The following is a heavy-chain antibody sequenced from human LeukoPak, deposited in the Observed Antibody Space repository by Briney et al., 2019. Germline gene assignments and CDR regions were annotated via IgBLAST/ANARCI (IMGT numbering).Heavy chain of an antibody. CDR3: ARGFGTAMDNAFDI. D-gene: IGHD5-18*01. CDR1: GGSFSGYY. J-gene: IGHJ3*02. V-gene: IGHV4-34*01. Sequence: SETLSLTCAVYGGSFSGYYWSRIHQPPGKGLEWIGEINHSGSTNYNPSLKSRVTISVDTSKNQFSLKLSSVTAADTAVYYCARGFGTAMDNAFDIWGQGTMVTVSS. CDR2: INHSGST.